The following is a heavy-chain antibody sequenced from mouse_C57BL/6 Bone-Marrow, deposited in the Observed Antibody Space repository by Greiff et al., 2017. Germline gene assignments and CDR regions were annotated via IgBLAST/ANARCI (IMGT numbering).Heavy chain of an antibody. D-gene: IGHD2-1*01. CDR3: ARRLYYGNYVGFAY. J-gene: IGHJ3*01. CDR1: GYTFTSYW. CDR2: IYPGSGST. Sequence: QVQLQQPGAELVKPGASVTMSCKASGYTFTSYWITWVKQRPGQGLEWIGDIYPGSGSTNYNEKFKSKATLTVDTSSSTAYMQLSSLTSEDSAVYYCARRLYYGNYVGFAYWGQGTLVTVSA. V-gene: IGHV1-55*01.